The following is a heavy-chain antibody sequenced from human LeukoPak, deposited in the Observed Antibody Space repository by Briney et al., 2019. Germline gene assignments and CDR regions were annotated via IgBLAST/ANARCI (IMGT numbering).Heavy chain of an antibody. V-gene: IGHV3-21*01. Sequence: GGSXRLSCAASGFTFSSYSMNWVRQAPGKGLEWVSSISSSSSYIYYADSVKGRFTISRDNAKNSLYLQMNSLRAEDTAVYYCARLSIAARGPQLDAFDIWGQGTMVTVSS. J-gene: IGHJ3*02. CDR3: ARLSIAARGPQLDAFDI. CDR1: GFTFSSYS. CDR2: ISSSSSYI. D-gene: IGHD6-6*01.